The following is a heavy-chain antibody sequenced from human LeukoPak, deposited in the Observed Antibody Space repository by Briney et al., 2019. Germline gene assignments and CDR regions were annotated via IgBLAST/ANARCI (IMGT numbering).Heavy chain of an antibody. D-gene: IGHD3-3*01. J-gene: IGHJ4*02. CDR2: ISSSSSTI. CDR3: ARDYDFWSGYRPYDY. V-gene: IGHV3-48*02. Sequence: PGGSLRLSCAASGSTFSSYSMNWVRQAPGKGLEWVSYISSSSSTIYYADSVKGRFTISRDNAKNSLYLQMNSLRDEDTAVYYCARDYDFWSGYRPYDYWGQGTLVTVSS. CDR1: GSTFSSYS.